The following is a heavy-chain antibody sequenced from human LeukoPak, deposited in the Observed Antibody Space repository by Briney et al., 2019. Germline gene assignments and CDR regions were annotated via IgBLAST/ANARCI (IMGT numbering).Heavy chain of an antibody. CDR2: ISYDGSNK. CDR3: ARVAFPQGGSSYYFDY. CDR1: GFTFSSYA. D-gene: IGHD2-15*01. V-gene: IGHV3-30-3*01. Sequence: GRSLRLSCAASGFTFSSYAMHWVRQAPGKGLEWVAVISYDGSNKYYADSVKGRFTISRDKSKNTLYLQMNSLRAEDTAVYYCARVAFPQGGSSYYFDYWGQGTLVTVSS. J-gene: IGHJ4*02.